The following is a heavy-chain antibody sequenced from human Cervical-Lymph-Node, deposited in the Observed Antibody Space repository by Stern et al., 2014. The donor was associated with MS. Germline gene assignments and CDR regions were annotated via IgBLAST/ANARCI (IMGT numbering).Heavy chain of an antibody. Sequence: VQLVESGSELRMPGASVKVSCKPSGYTFTAFPMNWVRQAPGQGLEWMGWINTNTGHPTYAQGFTGRFVFSLDTSVSTAYLQISSLKAEDTAVYYCARVWSEYGGYGMDVLGQGTTVTVFS. CDR1: GYTFTAFP. CDR2: INTNTGHP. D-gene: IGHD4-23*01. V-gene: IGHV7-4-1*02. J-gene: IGHJ6*02. CDR3: ARVWSEYGGYGMDV.